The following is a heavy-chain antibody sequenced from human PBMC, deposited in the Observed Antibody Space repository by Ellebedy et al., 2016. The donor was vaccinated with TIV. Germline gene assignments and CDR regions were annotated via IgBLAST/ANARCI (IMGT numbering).Heavy chain of an antibody. Sequence: GGSLRLSXAASGFTFSSYAMSWVRQAPGKGLEWVSAISGSGGSTYYADSVKGRFTISRDNSKNTLYLQMNSLRADDTAIYYCAVGRPNYGDFPSWGQGTLVTVSS. CDR1: GFTFSSYA. J-gene: IGHJ5*02. D-gene: IGHD4-17*01. V-gene: IGHV3-23*01. CDR2: ISGSGGST. CDR3: AVGRPNYGDFPS.